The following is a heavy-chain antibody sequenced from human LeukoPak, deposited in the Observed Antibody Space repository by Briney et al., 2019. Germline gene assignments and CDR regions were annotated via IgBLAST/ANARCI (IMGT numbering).Heavy chain of an antibody. CDR2: IYYSGST. J-gene: IGHJ5*02. D-gene: IGHD4-17*01. Sequence: SETLSLTCTVSGGSISSSSYYWGWIRQPPGKGLEWIGSIYYSGSTYYNPSLKSRVTISVDTSKNQFSLKLSSVTAADTAVYYCARTPTTVTTCWFDPWGQGTLVTVSS. V-gene: IGHV4-39*07. CDR3: ARTPTTVTTCWFDP. CDR1: GGSISSSSYY.